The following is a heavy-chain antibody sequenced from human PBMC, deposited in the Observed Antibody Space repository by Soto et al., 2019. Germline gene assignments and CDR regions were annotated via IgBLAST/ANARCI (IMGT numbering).Heavy chain of an antibody. Sequence: QVQLVQSGAEVKKPGASVKVSCKASGYTFTSYGISWVRQAPGQGLEWMGWISAYNGNTNYAQKLQGRGTMTTDTSTSTAYMELRSLRSDDTAVYYCARDLPHIVVVIATLEDAFDIWGQGTMVTVSS. CDR2: ISAYNGNT. V-gene: IGHV1-18*01. J-gene: IGHJ3*02. CDR3: ARDLPHIVVVIATLEDAFDI. CDR1: GYTFTSYG. D-gene: IGHD2-21*01.